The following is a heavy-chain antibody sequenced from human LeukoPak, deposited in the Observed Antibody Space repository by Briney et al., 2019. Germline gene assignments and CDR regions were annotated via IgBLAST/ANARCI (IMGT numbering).Heavy chain of an antibody. V-gene: IGHV1-18*01. Sequence: ASVKVSCKASGYTFTSYGISWVRQAPGQGLEWMGWISAYNGNTNYAQKLQGRVTMTTDTSTSTAYMELRSLRSDDTAVYYCARDLPITMVRGVPNWFGPWGQGTLVTVSS. D-gene: IGHD3-10*01. CDR2: ISAYNGNT. J-gene: IGHJ5*02. CDR3: ARDLPITMVRGVPNWFGP. CDR1: GYTFTSYG.